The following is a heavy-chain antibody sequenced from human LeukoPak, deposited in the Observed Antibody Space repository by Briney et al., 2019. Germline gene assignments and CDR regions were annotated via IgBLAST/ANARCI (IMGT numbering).Heavy chain of an antibody. CDR1: GGSISSYY. J-gene: IGHJ4*02. Sequence: PSETLSLTCTVSGGSISSYYWSWIRQPPGKGLEWIGYIYYSGSTNYNPSLKSRVTISVDTSKNQFSLKLSSVTAADTAVYYCASLSGSHHYWGQGTLVTVSS. V-gene: IGHV4-59*08. CDR2: IYYSGST. CDR3: ASLSGSHHY. D-gene: IGHD1-26*01.